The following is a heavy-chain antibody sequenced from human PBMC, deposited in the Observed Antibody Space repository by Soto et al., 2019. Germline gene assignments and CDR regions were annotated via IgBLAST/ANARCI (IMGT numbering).Heavy chain of an antibody. CDR2: ISSSSSYI. Sequence: GGSLRLSCAASGFTFSSYSMNWVRQAPGKGLEWVSSISSSSSYIYYADSVKGRFTISRDNAKNSLYLQMNSLRAEDTAVYYCARVLSQGVVPAADLYGMDVWGQGTTVTVSS. D-gene: IGHD2-2*01. CDR3: ARVLSQGVVPAADLYGMDV. V-gene: IGHV3-21*01. J-gene: IGHJ6*02. CDR1: GFTFSSYS.